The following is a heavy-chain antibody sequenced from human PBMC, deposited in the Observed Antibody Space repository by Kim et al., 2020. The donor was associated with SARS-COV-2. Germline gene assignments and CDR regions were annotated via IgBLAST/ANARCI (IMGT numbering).Heavy chain of an antibody. CDR2: IYSGGST. V-gene: IGHV3-53*01. CDR3: ARGGPNNWGFDYFDY. J-gene: IGHJ4*02. D-gene: IGHD7-27*01. CDR1: GFTVNNNY. Sequence: GGSLRLSCAASGFTVNNNYMSWVRQAPGKGLEWVSVIYSGGSTYYADSVKGRFTISRDNSKNTLYLQMTSLRAEDTAVYYCARGGPNNWGFDYFDYWGQGTLVIVSS.